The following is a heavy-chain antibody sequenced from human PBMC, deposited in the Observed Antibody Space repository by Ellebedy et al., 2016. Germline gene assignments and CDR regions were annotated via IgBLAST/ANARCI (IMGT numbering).Heavy chain of an antibody. D-gene: IGHD4-17*01. J-gene: IGHJ4*02. V-gene: IGHV4-59*12. Sequence: SETLSLTCTVSGGSINSYYWSWIRQPPGKGLEWIGYIYYSGSTNYNPSLKSRVTISVDTSKNQFSLKLSSVTAADTAVYYCARLEPTTVTIIYWGQGTLVTVSS. CDR1: GGSINSYY. CDR2: IYYSGST. CDR3: ARLEPTTVTIIY.